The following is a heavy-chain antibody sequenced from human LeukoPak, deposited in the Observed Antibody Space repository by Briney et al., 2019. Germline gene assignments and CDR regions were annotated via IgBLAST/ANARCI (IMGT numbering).Heavy chain of an antibody. CDR2: ISYDGSDE. CDR1: GFTFSSYA. J-gene: IGHJ4*02. D-gene: IGHD3-3*01. Sequence: PGGSLRLSCAASGFTFSSYAMHWVRQAPGKGPEWVGVISYDGSDEYYTDSVKGRFTISRDNSKNTVYLQMNSLRADDTAVYYCARDFTPEWFDIHWGQGTLVTVS. V-gene: IGHV3-30*04. CDR3: ARDFTPEWFDIH.